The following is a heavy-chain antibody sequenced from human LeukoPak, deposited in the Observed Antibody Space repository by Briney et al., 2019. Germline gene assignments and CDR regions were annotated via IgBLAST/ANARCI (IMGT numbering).Heavy chain of an antibody. CDR3: ARVSGGELLDYFDY. J-gene: IGHJ4*02. CDR2: LNPNTGGT. D-gene: IGHD1-26*01. V-gene: IGHV1-2*06. Sequence: ASVKVSCKASGYTFTDYYMHWVRQAPGQGLEWMGRLNPNTGGTNYAQKLQGRVTMTRDTSISTAYMELSRLRSDDTAVYYCARVSGGELLDYFDYWGQGTLVTVSS. CDR1: GYTFTDYY.